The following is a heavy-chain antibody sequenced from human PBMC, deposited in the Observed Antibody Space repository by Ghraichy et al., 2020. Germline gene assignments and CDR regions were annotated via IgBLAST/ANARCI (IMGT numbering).Heavy chain of an antibody. CDR1: GFTFSSHW. CDR3: ARDAMFMLDA. V-gene: IGHV3-7*01. J-gene: IGHJ5*02. D-gene: IGHD3-16*01. CDR2: IKQDGSQR. Sequence: SCAASGFTFSSHWMTWVRQAPWKGLEWVANIKQDGSQRLYVDSVKGRFTVSRDNARNSLFLQMDSLRAEDTAIYYCARDAMFMLDAWGQGSLVTVSS.